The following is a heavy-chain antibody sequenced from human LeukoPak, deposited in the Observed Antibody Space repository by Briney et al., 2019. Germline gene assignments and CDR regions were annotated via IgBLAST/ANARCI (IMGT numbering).Heavy chain of an antibody. CDR1: GFTFSSYA. CDR3: AGEDAPYDFWSGYSGGYFDY. CDR2: ISGSGGST. V-gene: IGHV3-23*01. J-gene: IGHJ4*02. D-gene: IGHD3-3*01. Sequence: GGSLRLSCAASGFTFSSYAMSWVRQAPGKGLEWVSAISGSGGSTYYADSVKGRFTISRDNSKNTLYLQMNSLRAEDTAVYYCAGEDAPYDFWSGYSGGYFDYWGQGTLVTVSS.